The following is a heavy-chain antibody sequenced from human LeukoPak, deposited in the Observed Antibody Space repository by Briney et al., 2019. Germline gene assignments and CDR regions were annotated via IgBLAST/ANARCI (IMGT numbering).Heavy chain of an antibody. CDR2: ISAYNGNT. J-gene: IGHJ4*02. V-gene: IGHV1-18*04. CDR3: ARDLGIAVAGTVDY. D-gene: IGHD6-19*01. CDR1: GYTFTSYG. Sequence: GASVKVSYKASGYTFTSYGISWVRQAPGQGLEWMGWISAYNGNTNYAQKLQGRVTMTTDTSTSTAYMELRSLRSDDTAVYYCARDLGIAVAGTVDYWGQGTLVTVSS.